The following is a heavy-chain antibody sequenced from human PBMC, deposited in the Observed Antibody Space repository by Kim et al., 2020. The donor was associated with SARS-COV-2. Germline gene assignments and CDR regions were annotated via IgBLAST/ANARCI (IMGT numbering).Heavy chain of an antibody. CDR3: ATGNPYFNS. V-gene: IGHV4-31*03. CDR2: IYYNGNT. J-gene: IGHJ4*02. CDR1: GGSISSDQYY. Sequence: SETLSLTCTVSGGSISSDQYYWTWIRQHPEKGLGWIGNIYYNGNTYRNPSLMSRVTMSVDTSKNHFSLSLSSVTAADTAVYYCATGNPYFNSWGQGILV.